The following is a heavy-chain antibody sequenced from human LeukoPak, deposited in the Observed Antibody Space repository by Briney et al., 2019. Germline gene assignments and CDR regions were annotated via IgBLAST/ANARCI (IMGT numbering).Heavy chain of an antibody. Sequence: GGSLRLSCAASGFTFSSYAMSWVRQAPGKGLEWVSAISGSGGSTYYADSVKGRFTISRDNSKNTLYLQMNSLRAEDTAVYYCAKPPDCSSTSCYGGVSDYWGQGTLVTVSS. CDR3: AKPPDCSSTSCYGGVSDY. J-gene: IGHJ4*02. CDR1: GFTFSSYA. D-gene: IGHD2-2*01. V-gene: IGHV3-23*01. CDR2: ISGSGGST.